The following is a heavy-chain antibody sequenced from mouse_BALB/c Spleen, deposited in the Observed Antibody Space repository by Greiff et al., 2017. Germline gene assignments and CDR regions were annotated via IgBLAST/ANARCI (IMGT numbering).Heavy chain of an antibody. CDR1: GFTFSSYA. V-gene: IGHV5-9-4*01. D-gene: IGHD1-2*01. CDR2: ISSGGSYT. Sequence: DVHLVESGGGLVKPGGSLKLSCAASGFTFSSYAMSWVRQSPEKRLEWVAEISSGGSYTYYPDTVTGRFTISRDNAKNTLYLEMSSLRSEDTAMYYCARGHYYIYAMDYWGEGTSVTVSS. J-gene: IGHJ4*01. CDR3: ARGHYYIYAMDY.